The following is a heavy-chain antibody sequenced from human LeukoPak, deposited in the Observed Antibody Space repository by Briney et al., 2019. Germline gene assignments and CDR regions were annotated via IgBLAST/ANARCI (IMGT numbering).Heavy chain of an antibody. D-gene: IGHD3-10*01. CDR3: ARLGPGGHGEFDY. V-gene: IGHV4-59*11. CDR2: IYYSGST. J-gene: IGHJ4*02. Sequence: SETLSLTRSVSGGPISILHWMWIRPPPGKGREWVGYIYYSGSTNYIPSLKSRVTISVHTSKTQFSLKLTSVTAADTAVYYCARLGPGGHGEFDYWGQGTLVTVSS. CDR1: GGPISILH.